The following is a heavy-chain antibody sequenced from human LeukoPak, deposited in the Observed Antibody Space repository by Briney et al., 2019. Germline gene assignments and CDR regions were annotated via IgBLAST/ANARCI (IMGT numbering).Heavy chain of an antibody. J-gene: IGHJ4*02. CDR1: GFTFSNAW. CDR3: TTGEYSSSWYYFDY. Sequence: NPGGSLRLSCAASGFTFSNAWMNWVRQAPGKGLEWVGRIKSKTDGGTTDYAAPVKGRFTISRDDSKNTLYLQMNSLKTEDTAVYYCTTGEYSSSWYYFDYWGQGTLVTVSS. V-gene: IGHV3-15*07. D-gene: IGHD6-13*01. CDR2: IKSKTDGGTT.